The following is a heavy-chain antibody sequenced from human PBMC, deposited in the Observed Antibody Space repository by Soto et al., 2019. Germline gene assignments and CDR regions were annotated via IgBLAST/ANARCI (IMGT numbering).Heavy chain of an antibody. CDR1: SGSISSNYW. D-gene: IGHD2-2*01. CDR3: GAVSGGCSRTTCQIDP. Sequence: QVQLQESGPGLVKPSGTLSLTCAVSSGSISSNYWWTWVRQSPGKGLEWIGEIFQSGNTNYNPSLKRRVTMSVDQSKNQFSLKLSSVTAADTAVYYCGAVSGGCSRTTCQIDPWGQGTLVTVSS. J-gene: IGHJ5*02. CDR2: IFQSGNT. V-gene: IGHV4-4*02.